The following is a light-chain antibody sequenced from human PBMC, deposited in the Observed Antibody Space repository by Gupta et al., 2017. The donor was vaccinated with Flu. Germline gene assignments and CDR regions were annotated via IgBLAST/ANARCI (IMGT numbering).Light chain of an antibody. CDR2: GAS. Sequence: LSVSPGERATLSCRASQSVSSNLAWYQQKPGQAPRLLIYGASTRATGIPARFSGSGSGTEFTLTISSLQSEDFAVYYCQQYNNWPFTFGPGTKVDIK. CDR1: QSVSSN. J-gene: IGKJ3*01. V-gene: IGKV3-15*01. CDR3: QQYNNWPFT.